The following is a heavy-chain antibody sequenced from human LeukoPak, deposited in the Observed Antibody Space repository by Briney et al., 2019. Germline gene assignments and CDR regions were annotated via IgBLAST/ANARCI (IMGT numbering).Heavy chain of an antibody. CDR2: ISYIGDKM. Sequence: GGSLRLSCAASGFTFSSSAMSWVRQAPGKGLEWVSAISYIGDKMYYADSVKGRFTISRDNSKNTLYLQMNSLRAEDTAVYYCAKDTVTTFLYYFDYWGQGTLVTVSS. V-gene: IGHV3-23*01. CDR3: AKDTVTTFLYYFDY. J-gene: IGHJ4*02. CDR1: GFTFSSSA. D-gene: IGHD4-17*01.